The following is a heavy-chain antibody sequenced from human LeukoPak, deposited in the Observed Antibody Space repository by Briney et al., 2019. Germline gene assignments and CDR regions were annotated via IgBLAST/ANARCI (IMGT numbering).Heavy chain of an antibody. J-gene: IGHJ3*01. CDR1: GITFWSYA. V-gene: IGHV3-30-3*01. Sequence: GGSLRLSCAASGITFWSYAMHWARQIPGKGLEGVAVISNDGSKTYHADSVKGRFTISRDNSKNTLYPQMNSLRPEDTGVYYCAREFGGFDVWGQGTSVIVSS. D-gene: IGHD3-10*01. CDR3: AREFGGFDV. CDR2: ISNDGSKT.